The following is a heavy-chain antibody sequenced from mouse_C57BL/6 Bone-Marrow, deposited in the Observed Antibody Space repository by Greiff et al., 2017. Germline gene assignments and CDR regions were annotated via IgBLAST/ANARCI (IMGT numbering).Heavy chain of an antibody. D-gene: IGHD1-1*01. J-gene: IGHJ2*01. CDR2: IDPSDSYT. CDR1: GYTFTSYW. V-gene: IGHV1-69*01. Sequence: QVQLQQPGAELVMPGASVKLSCKASGYTFTSYWMHWVKQRPGQGLEWIGEIDPSDSYTNYNQKFKGKSTLTVDQSSSTAYMQLSSLTSEDSAVYYCARSITTVVAWDFDYWGQGTTLTVSS. CDR3: ARSITTVVAWDFDY.